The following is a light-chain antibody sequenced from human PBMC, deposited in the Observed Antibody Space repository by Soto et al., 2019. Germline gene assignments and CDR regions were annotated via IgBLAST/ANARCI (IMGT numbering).Light chain of an antibody. CDR2: AAS. Sequence: AIRMTQSPSSLSASTGDRVTITCRASQGISSYLAWYQQKPGKAPKLLIYAASTLQSGVPSMFSGSGSGTVSIPTISCLHDDYFASYCCHDYYCSPWTCGQGTKVESK. J-gene: IGKJ1*01. CDR1: QGISSY. CDR3: HDYYCSPWT. V-gene: IGKV1-8*01.